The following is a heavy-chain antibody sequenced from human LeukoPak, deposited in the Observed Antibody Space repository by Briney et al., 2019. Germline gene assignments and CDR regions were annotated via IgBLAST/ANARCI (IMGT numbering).Heavy chain of an antibody. D-gene: IGHD5-12*01. Sequence: GGSLRLSCAASGFTFSSYGMHWVRQAPGKGLEWVAFIRYDGGNKYYADSVKGRFTISRDNSKNTLYLQMNSLRAEDTAVYYCAKDRASGYDNLVYWGQGTLVTVSS. CDR3: AKDRASGYDNLVY. J-gene: IGHJ4*02. V-gene: IGHV3-30*02. CDR1: GFTFSSYG. CDR2: IRYDGGNK.